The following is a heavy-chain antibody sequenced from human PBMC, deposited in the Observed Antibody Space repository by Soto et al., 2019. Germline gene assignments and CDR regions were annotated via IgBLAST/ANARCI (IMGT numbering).Heavy chain of an antibody. Sequence: PGGSLRLSCAASGFTFSSYGMHWVRQAPGKGLEWVAVIWYDGSNKYYADSVKGRFTISRDNSKNTLYLQMNSLRAEDTAVYYCARGDIVVVVAATAGYGMDVWGQGTTVTVS. CDR1: GFTFSSYG. V-gene: IGHV3-33*01. CDR3: ARGDIVVVVAATAGYGMDV. CDR2: IWYDGSNK. J-gene: IGHJ6*02. D-gene: IGHD2-15*01.